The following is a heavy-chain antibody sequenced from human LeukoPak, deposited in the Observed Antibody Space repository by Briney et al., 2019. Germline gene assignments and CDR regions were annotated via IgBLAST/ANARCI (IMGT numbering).Heavy chain of an antibody. CDR2: INPNSGGT. D-gene: IGHD4-17*01. CDR1: GYTFTDYY. V-gene: IGHV1-2*02. J-gene: IGHJ4*02. CDR3: ARDGLTAVTTPIDY. Sequence: GASVKVSCKASGYTFTDYYIHWVRQAPGQGLEWMGWINPNSGGTNYAQIFRGRVTMTRDTSISTAYMELSRLTSDDTAVYYCARDGLTAVTTPIDYWGQGTLVTVSS.